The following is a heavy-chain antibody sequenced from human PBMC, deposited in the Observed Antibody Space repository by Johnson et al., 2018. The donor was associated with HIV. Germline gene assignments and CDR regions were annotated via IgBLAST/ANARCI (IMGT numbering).Heavy chain of an antibody. CDR2: ITSSGSTV. D-gene: IGHD5-18*01. V-gene: IGHV3-11*04. CDR3: ARDRGGYSYGYDSDAFDI. Sequence: QMQLVESGGGLVNPGGSLRISCAAFGFTFSDYYMSWVRQAPGKGLEWVSYITSSGSTVYYADSVKGRFTISRDNTKNSLYLQLNILSAEDTALYYCARDRGGYSYGYDSDAFDIWGQGRMVTVSS. CDR1: GFTFSDYY. J-gene: IGHJ3*02.